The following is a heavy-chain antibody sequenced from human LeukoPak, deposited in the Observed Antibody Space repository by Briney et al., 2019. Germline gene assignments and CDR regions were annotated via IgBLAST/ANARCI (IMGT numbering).Heavy chain of an antibody. CDR1: GYTLTELS. D-gene: IGHD2-8*01. V-gene: IGHV1-24*01. Sequence: ASVKVSCKVSGYTLTELSRHWVRQAPGKGLEWMGGFDPEDGETIYAQKFQGRVTMTEDTSTDTAYMELRSLRSEDTAVYYCATALRYCTNGVCYTPNPHFDYWGQGTLVTVSS. CDR3: ATALRYCTNGVCYTPNPHFDY. CDR2: FDPEDGET. J-gene: IGHJ4*02.